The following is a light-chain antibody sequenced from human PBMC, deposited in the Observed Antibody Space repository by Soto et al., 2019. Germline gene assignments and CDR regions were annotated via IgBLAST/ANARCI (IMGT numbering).Light chain of an antibody. Sequence: HSALTQPASVSGSPGQSITISCTGTSSDAGGYNYVSWYQQHPGKAPKLMIYEVSSRPSGVSNRFSGSKSGNTASLTISGLQAEDEADYYCSSYTSSSTLGVFGGGTKLTVL. V-gene: IGLV2-14*01. CDR3: SSYTSSSTLGV. J-gene: IGLJ2*01. CDR1: SSDAGGYNY. CDR2: EVS.